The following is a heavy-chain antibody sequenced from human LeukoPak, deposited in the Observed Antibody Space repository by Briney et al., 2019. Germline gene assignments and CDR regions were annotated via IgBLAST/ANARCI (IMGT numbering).Heavy chain of an antibody. V-gene: IGHV4-39*07. Sequence: SETLSLTCTVSGGSISGSDNYWGWIRQPPGKGLEWILSIYYGGTTYYNPSLKSRVTISVDTSKNQFSLKLSSVTAADTAVYYCARLDTAMATDYWGQGTLVTVSS. CDR1: GGSISGSDNY. D-gene: IGHD5-18*01. CDR3: ARLDTAMATDY. J-gene: IGHJ4*02. CDR2: IYYGGTT.